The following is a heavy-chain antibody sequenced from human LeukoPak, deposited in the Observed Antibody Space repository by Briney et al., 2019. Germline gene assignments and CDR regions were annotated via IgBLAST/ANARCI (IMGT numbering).Heavy chain of an antibody. CDR3: AKDRGYSLGNFDY. Sequence: PGGSLRLSCAASGFTFSSYAMHWVRQAPGKGLEWVAFIRYDGSNKHYADSVKGRFTISRDNSKNTLYLQMNSLRAEDTAVYYCAKDRGYSLGNFDYWGQGTLVTVSS. CDR1: GFTFSSYA. CDR2: IRYDGSNK. J-gene: IGHJ4*02. D-gene: IGHD5-18*01. V-gene: IGHV3-30*02.